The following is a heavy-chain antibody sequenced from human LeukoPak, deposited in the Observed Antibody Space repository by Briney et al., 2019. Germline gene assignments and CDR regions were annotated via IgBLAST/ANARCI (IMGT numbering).Heavy chain of an antibody. J-gene: IGHJ6*04. Sequence: SETLSLTCTVSGGSISSSSYYWGWIRQPPGKGLEWIGSIYYSGSTYYNPSLKSRVTISVDTSKNQFSLKLSSVTAADTAVYYCARDVDTAMVEKNYYYGMDVWGKGTTVTVSS. CDR3: ARDVDTAMVEKNYYYGMDV. CDR1: GGSISSSSYY. V-gene: IGHV4-39*02. CDR2: IYYSGST. D-gene: IGHD5-18*01.